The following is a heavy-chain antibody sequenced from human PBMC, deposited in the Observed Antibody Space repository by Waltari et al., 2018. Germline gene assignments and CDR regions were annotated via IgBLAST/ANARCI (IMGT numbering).Heavy chain of an antibody. V-gene: IGHV1-8*03. CDR1: GYTFTSYD. J-gene: IGHJ6*02. CDR3: ARGGGSYCSGGSCYSRWFYYYYGMDV. Sequence: QVQLVQSGAEVKKPGASVKVSCKASGYTFTSYDINWVRQATGQGLEWMGWMNPNSGNTGYAQKFQGRVTITRNTSISTAYMELSSLRSEDTAVYYCARGGGSYCSGGSCYSRWFYYYYGMDVWGQGTTVTVSS. D-gene: IGHD2-15*01. CDR2: MNPNSGNT.